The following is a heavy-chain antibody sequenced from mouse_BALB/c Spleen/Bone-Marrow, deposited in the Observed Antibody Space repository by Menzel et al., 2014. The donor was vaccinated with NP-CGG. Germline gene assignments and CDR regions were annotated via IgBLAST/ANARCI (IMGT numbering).Heavy chain of an antibody. Sequence: EVKLVESGGGLVKLGGSLKLSCAASGFTFSSYYMSWVRQTPEKRLELVAAINSNGGSTYYPDTVKGRFTISRDNAKNTLYLQMGSLKSEDTALYYCARRASYYAMDYWGQGTSVTVSS. V-gene: IGHV5-6-2*01. CDR1: GFTFSSYY. J-gene: IGHJ4*01. D-gene: IGHD6-1*01. CDR3: ARRASYYAMDY. CDR2: INSNGGST.